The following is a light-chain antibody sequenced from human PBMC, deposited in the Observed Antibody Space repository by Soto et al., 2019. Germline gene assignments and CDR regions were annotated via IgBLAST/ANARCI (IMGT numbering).Light chain of an antibody. J-gene: IGKJ1*01. V-gene: IGKV3-15*01. CDR1: QSVSNN. CDR2: GAS. CDR3: QQYNTWPRT. Sequence: EIVMTQSPATLSVSPGERATLSCRASQSVSNNLAWYQQKPGQAPRLLIYGASTRATGIPARFSGSVSGTEFTLTVSSLQSEDFAVYYCQQYNTWPRTFGQGTKVEIK.